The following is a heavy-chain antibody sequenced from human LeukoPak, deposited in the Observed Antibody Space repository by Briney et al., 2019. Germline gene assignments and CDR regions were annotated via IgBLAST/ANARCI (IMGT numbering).Heavy chain of an antibody. CDR1: GFTFSAYY. CDR3: ARPPLRGYSYGGLEV. Sequence: GGSLRLSRAASGFTFSAYYMSWIRQAPGKGLEWVSYISSSGSTIYYADSVKGRFTISRDNAKNSLYLQMNSLRAEDTAVYYCARPPLRGYSYGGLEVWGQGTLVTVSS. D-gene: IGHD5-18*01. J-gene: IGHJ4*02. V-gene: IGHV3-11*01. CDR2: ISSSGSTI.